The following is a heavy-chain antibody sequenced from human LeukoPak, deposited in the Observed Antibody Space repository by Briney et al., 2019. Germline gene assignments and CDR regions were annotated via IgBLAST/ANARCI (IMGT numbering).Heavy chain of an antibody. CDR3: ARGGVAGGMDV. CDR1: GFTFSSYW. CDR2: INSDVYSI. Sequence: PGGSLRLSCAVSGFTFSSYWMHWVRQVPGEGLVWVSRINSDVYSIGYADTVKGRFTIPRDNAKNTLLLQVNSLRAEDTAVYYCARGGVAGGMDVWGQGTTVTVSS. V-gene: IGHV3-74*01. D-gene: IGHD6-19*01. J-gene: IGHJ6*02.